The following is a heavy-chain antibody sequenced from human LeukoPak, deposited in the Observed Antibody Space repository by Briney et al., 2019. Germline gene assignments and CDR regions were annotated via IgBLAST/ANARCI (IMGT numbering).Heavy chain of an antibody. D-gene: IGHD4-11*01. J-gene: IGHJ4*02. CDR2: ISGSGGST. V-gene: IGHV3-23*01. Sequence: PGGSLRLSCAASGFTFSTYAMSWVRQAPGKGLQWVSAISGSGGSTYYADSVKGRFTISRDSSKNTVYLQMNSLRAEDTAVYYCVKGATTVTKGRYYFDYWGQGTLVTVSS. CDR1: GFTFSTYA. CDR3: VKGATTVTKGRYYFDY.